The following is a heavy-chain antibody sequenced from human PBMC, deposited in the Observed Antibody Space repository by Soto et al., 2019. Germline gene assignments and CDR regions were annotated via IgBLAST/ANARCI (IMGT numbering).Heavy chain of an antibody. CDR1: GFTYGAYE. D-gene: IGHD3-10*01. CDR3: ARDLRTLDRGVTYGRDV. J-gene: IGHJ6*02. V-gene: IGHV3-48*03. CDR2: ISSSGSIR. Sequence: EVQLVESGGGLVQPGGSLRLSCAVSGFTYGAYEMNWVRQAPGKGLEWVSYISSSGSIRYYADSVQGRFTISRANANNSLYLQMNSLRAEDTAVYYCARDLRTLDRGVTYGRDVWGQGTTVTVSS.